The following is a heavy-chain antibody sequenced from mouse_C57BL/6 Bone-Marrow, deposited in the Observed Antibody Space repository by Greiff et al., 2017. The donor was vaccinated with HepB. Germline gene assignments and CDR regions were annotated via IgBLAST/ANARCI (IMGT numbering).Heavy chain of an antibody. CDR2: IYWDDDK. Sequence: QVTLKESGPGILQSSQTLSLTCSFSGFSLSTSGMGVSWIRQPSGKGLEWLAHIYWDDDKRYNPSLKSRLTISKDTSRNQVFLKITSVDTADTATYYCARRDYGNYGWYFDVWGTGTTVTVSS. CDR3: ARRDYGNYGWYFDV. D-gene: IGHD2-1*01. J-gene: IGHJ1*03. CDR1: GFSLSTSGMG. V-gene: IGHV8-12*01.